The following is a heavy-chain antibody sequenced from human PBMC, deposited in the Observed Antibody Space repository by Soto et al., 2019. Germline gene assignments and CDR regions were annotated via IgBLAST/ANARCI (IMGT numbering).Heavy chain of an antibody. CDR2: ISSSGSTI. CDR3: ARSGIVVVPATGH. CDR1: GFTFSDYY. D-gene: IGHD2-2*01. V-gene: IGHV3-11*01. Sequence: SLRISCAASGFTFSDYYMSLISQAPGKGLEWISYISSSGSTIYYADPVKGRFTISRDNAKNSLYLQMNSLRAEDAVVYCSARSGIVVVPATGHWGQGXLVTVYS. J-gene: IGHJ4*02.